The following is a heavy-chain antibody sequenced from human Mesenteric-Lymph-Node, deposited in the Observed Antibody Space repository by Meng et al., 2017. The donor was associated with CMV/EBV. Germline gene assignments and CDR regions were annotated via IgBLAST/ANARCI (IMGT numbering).Heavy chain of an antibody. CDR1: GFTISSYG. V-gene: IGHV3-30*02. CDR2: IRYDGSNK. Sequence: GESLKISCAASGFTISSYGMHWVRQAPGKGLEWVAFIRYDGSNKYYADSVKGRFTISRDNSKNTLYLQMNSLRAEDTAVYYCAKDLYRIVVVPAASGYYYGMDVWGQGTTVTVSS. CDR3: AKDLYRIVVVPAASGYYYGMDV. J-gene: IGHJ6*02. D-gene: IGHD2-2*01.